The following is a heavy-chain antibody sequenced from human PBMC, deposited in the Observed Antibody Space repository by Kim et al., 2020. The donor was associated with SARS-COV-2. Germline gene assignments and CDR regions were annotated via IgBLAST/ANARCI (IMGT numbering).Heavy chain of an antibody. CDR2: INPSGGST. CDR1: GYTFTSYY. D-gene: IGHD2-2*01. CDR3: ARGSSAGAIVVVPAAQRLAIDY. V-gene: IGHV1-46*01. J-gene: IGHJ4*02. Sequence: ASVKVSCKASGYTFTSYYMHWVRQAPGQGLEWMGIINPSGGSTSYAQKFQGRVTMTRDTSTSTVYMELSSLRSEDTAVYYCARGSSAGAIVVVPAAQRLAIDYWGQGTLVTVSS.